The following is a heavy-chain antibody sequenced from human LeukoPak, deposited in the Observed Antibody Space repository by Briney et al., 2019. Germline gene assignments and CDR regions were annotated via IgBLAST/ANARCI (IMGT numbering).Heavy chain of an antibody. V-gene: IGHV3-74*01. CDR2: INGDGSST. Sequence: GGSLRLSCAASGFTFSSYWMYWVRQPPGKGLVWVSQINGDGSSTSYADSVKGRFTISRDNAKSTLYLQMNSLRAEDTAVHYCARGYGYGNDYWGQGTLVTVSS. D-gene: IGHD5-18*01. CDR1: GFTFSSYW. J-gene: IGHJ4*02. CDR3: ARGYGYGNDY.